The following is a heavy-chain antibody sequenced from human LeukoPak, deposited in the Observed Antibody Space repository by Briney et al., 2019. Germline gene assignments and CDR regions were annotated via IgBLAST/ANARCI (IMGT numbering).Heavy chain of an antibody. D-gene: IGHD2-2*01. Sequence: SQTLSLTCNVSGVSISDGRYYWAWIRQHPGKGLEWIGYKYYSGSAKYNPSLKSRLTISVDTPNNQFSLQLRSVTAADTAMYYCATPYCSSISCLDVFNIWGQGRMGTVSS. V-gene: IGHV4-31*03. CDR3: ATPYCSSISCLDVFNI. J-gene: IGHJ3*02. CDR2: KYYSGSA. CDR1: GVSISDGRYY.